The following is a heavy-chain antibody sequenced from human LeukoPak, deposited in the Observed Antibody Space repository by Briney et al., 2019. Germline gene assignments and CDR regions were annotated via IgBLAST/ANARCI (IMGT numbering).Heavy chain of an antibody. CDR1: GFTFSSYA. D-gene: IGHD5-12*01. V-gene: IGHV3-64*01. J-gene: IGHJ4*02. Sequence: GGSLRLSCAASGFTFSSYAMHWVRRAPGKGLEYVSAISSNGGSTYYANSVKGRFTISRDNSKNTLYLQMGSLRAEDMAVYYCARVYSGYRNDYWGQGTLVTVSS. CDR3: ARVYSGYRNDY. CDR2: ISSNGGST.